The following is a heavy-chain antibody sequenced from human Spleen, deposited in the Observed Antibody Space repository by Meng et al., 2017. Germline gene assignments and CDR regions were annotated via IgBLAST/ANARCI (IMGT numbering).Heavy chain of an antibody. Sequence: GESLKISCAASGFTFSNYSMNWVRQAPGKGLEWVSSISSSSRYTYYAASVRGRFTISRDNAKNSLYLQMNSLRAEDTAVYYCARADDRLWFAYWGQGTLVTVSS. D-gene: IGHD3-10*01. CDR3: ARADDRLWFAY. V-gene: IGHV3-21*01. J-gene: IGHJ4*02. CDR1: GFTFSNYS. CDR2: ISSSSRYT.